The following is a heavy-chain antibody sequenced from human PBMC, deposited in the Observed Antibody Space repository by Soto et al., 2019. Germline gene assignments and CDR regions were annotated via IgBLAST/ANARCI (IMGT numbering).Heavy chain of an antibody. CDR3: AKIGTRLWFGESSIDY. CDR2: IGGSGGST. V-gene: IGHV3-23*01. D-gene: IGHD3-10*01. CDR1: GFTFSSCA. Sequence: GGSLRLSCAASGFTFSSCAMSWVRQAPGKGLEWVSAIGGSGGSTYYADSVKGRFTISRDNSKNTLYLQMNSLRAEDTAVYYCAKIGTRLWFGESSIDYWGQGTLVTVSS. J-gene: IGHJ4*02.